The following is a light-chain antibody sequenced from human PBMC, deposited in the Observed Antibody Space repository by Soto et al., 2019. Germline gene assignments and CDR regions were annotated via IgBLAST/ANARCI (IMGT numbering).Light chain of an antibody. CDR1: QSVSSSY. J-gene: IGKJ1*01. CDR2: GAS. CDR3: YHYGSSLWT. Sequence: EIVLTQSPGTLSLSPGERATLSCRASQSVSSSYLAWYQQKPGQAPRLLIYGASSRATGIPDRFSGSGSGTDFTLTISRLEAEDFAVYYWYHYGSSLWTFGQGTKVEIK. V-gene: IGKV3-20*01.